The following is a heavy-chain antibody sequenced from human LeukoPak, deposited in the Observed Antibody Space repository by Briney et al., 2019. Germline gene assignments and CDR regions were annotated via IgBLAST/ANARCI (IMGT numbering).Heavy chain of an antibody. CDR3: ARGARYGGNSPFFDY. J-gene: IGHJ4*02. D-gene: IGHD4-23*01. CDR1: GGSISSSTYY. V-gene: IGHV4-39*07. Sequence: KPSETLSLTCNVSGGSISSSTYYGGWIRQPPGKGLEWIGSIYYSGSTYYNPSLKSRVTFSVDTSNNQFSLKLTSVTAADTAVYYCARGARYGGNSPFFDYWGQGTLVTVSS. CDR2: IYYSGST.